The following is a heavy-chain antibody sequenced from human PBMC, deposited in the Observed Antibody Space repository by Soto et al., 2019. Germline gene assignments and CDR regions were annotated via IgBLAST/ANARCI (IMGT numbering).Heavy chain of an antibody. D-gene: IGHD3-22*01. CDR2: IKSKTDGGTT. J-gene: IGHJ4*01. CDR3: STDSYSDMTVVRLDN. V-gene: IGHV3-15*07. CDR1: GFTFSNAW. Sequence: GGSLRLCCAASGFTFSNAWINWVRQAPGKGLEWVGRIKSKTDGGTTDFAAPVKGRFAISRDDSKNIAYMQMNSLKIEDTAVYYCSTDSYSDMTVVRLDNWGHGTLVTVSS.